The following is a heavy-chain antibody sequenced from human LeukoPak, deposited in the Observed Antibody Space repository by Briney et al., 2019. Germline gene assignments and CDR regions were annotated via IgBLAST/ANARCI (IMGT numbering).Heavy chain of an antibody. J-gene: IGHJ4*02. CDR3: ARRGAGSYLIDY. Sequence: GESLKISCKGSGCSFATYWIGWVRQMPGKGLEWMGLIYPGDSDTRYSPSFQGQVTFSADKSISTAYLQWSSLKASDTAMYYCARRGAGSYLIDYWGRGTLVTVSS. CDR2: IYPGDSDT. CDR1: GCSFATYW. V-gene: IGHV5-51*01. D-gene: IGHD1-26*01.